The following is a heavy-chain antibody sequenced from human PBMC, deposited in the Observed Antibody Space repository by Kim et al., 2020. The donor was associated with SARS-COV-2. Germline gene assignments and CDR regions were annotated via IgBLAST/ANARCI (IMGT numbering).Heavy chain of an antibody. V-gene: IGHV1-46*01. Sequence: ASVKVSCKASGYTFINYYIHWVRQAPGQGLEWMGMINPNDGSTTYAQRFQGRVTMTRDTSTSTVYMELTNLSSEDTAVYYCARHTRRNGVVVLAFSYF. CDR1: GYTFINYY. CDR2: INPNDGST. J-gene: IGHJ4*01. CDR3: ARHTRRNGVVVLAFSYF. D-gene: IGHD2-8*01.